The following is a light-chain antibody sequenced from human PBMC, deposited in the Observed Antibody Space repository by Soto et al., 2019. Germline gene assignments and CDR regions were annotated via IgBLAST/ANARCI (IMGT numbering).Light chain of an antibody. Sequence: DIQMTQSPSSLSVSVGDRVTITCRASQSISNYLNWYQQTPGKAPKLLIYASFNLQSGVPSRFSGSGFGTDFTLSISSLEPEDFATYYCQQSYSTPYTFGQGTKLELK. CDR1: QSISNY. J-gene: IGKJ2*01. V-gene: IGKV1-39*01. CDR2: ASF. CDR3: QQSYSTPYT.